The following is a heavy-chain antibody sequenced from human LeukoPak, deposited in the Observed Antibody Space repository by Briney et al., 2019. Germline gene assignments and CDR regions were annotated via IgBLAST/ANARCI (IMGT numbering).Heavy chain of an antibody. CDR1: GFTFSSYG. V-gene: IGHV3-33*01. D-gene: IGHD6-13*01. J-gene: IGHJ3*01. CDR2: IWYDGSNK. Sequence: PGRSLRLSCAASGFTFSSYGMHWVRQAPGKGLEWVAVIWYDGSNKYYADSVKGRFTISRDNSKNTLYLQMDSLRAEDTAVYYCARSDLAQQVGPWGQGTMVTVSS. CDR3: ARSDLAQQVGP.